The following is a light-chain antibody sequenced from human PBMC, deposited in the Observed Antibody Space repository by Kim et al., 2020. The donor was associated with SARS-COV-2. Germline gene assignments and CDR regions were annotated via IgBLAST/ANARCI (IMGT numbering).Light chain of an antibody. CDR1: SLRSYY. J-gene: IGLJ2*01. CDR3: NSRASGGNHRV. Sequence: SSELTQDPAVSVALGQTVRITCQGDSLRSYYASWYQQKPGQAPVLVIYGKNNRPSGIPDRFSGSSSGNTASLTITGAQAEDEADYYCNSRASGGNHRVFG. CDR2: GKN. V-gene: IGLV3-19*01.